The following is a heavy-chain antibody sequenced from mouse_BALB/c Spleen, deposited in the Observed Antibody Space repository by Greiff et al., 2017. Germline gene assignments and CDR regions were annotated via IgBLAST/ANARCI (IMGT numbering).Heavy chain of an antibody. Sequence: VQLQQSAAELARPGASVKMSCKASGYTFTSYTMHWVKQRPGQGLEWIGYINPSSGYTEYNQKFKDKTTLTADKSSNTAYLQLSSLTSEDTAVYYCARSGEVRNFFDYWGQGTTLTVSS. D-gene: IGHD2-14*01. CDR3: ARSGEVRNFFDY. V-gene: IGHV1-4*02. J-gene: IGHJ2*01. CDR2: INPSSGYT. CDR1: GYTFTSYT.